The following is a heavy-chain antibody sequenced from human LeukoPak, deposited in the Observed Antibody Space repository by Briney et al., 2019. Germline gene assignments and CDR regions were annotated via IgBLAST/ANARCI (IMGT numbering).Heavy chain of an antibody. J-gene: IGHJ6*04. CDR2: ISSSGSTI. CDR1: GFTFSSYE. V-gene: IGHV3-48*03. D-gene: IGHD5-12*01. CDR3: AREGDYDFIWGKRYYYGMDV. Sequence: PGGSLRLSCAASGFTFSSYEMNWVRQAPGKGLEWVSYISSSGSTIYYADSVKGRFTISRHNAKNSLYLQMNSLRAEDTAVYYCAREGDYDFIWGKRYYYGMDVWGKGTTVTVSS.